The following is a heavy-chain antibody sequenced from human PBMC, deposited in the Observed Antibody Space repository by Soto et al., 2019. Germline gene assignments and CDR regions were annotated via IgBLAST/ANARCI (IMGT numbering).Heavy chain of an antibody. Sequence: GGSLRLSCAASGFTFSSYEMNWVRQAPGKGLEWVSYISSSGSTIYYADSVKGRFTISRDNAKNSLYLQMNSLRAEDTAVYYCARDPGGRVVWWRLLFDDFRYLAQGTLVT. D-gene: IGHD2-21*02. CDR2: ISSSGSTI. CDR3: ARDPGGRVVWWRLLFDDFRY. CDR1: GFTFSSYE. J-gene: IGHJ4*02. V-gene: IGHV3-48*03.